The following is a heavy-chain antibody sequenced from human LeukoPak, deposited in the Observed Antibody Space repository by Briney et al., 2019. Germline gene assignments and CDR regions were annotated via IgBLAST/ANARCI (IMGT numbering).Heavy chain of an antibody. CDR2: INHSGST. Sequence: SETLSLTCAVYGGSFSGYYWSWIRQPPGKGLEWIGEINHSGSTNYNPSLKSRVTISVDTSKNQFSLKLSSVTAADTAVYYCARKGYYDSSGYYYKENFDYWGQGTLVTVSS. J-gene: IGHJ4*02. V-gene: IGHV4-34*01. CDR3: ARKGYYDSSGYYYKENFDY. CDR1: GGSFSGYY. D-gene: IGHD3-22*01.